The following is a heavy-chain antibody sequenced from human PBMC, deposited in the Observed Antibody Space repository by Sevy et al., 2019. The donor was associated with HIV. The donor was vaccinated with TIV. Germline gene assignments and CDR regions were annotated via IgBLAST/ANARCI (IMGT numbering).Heavy chain of an antibody. V-gene: IGHV3-30*02. CDR2: IRYDGSDK. D-gene: IGHD2-15*01. CDR3: AKDVAGHGKRYFDY. CDR1: GFTFSNYG. J-gene: IGHJ4*02. Sequence: GGSLRLSCAASGFTFSNYGMHWVRQVPGKGLEWVTLIRYDGSDKYYEDSVKGRFTISRDDSKNTLYLQMDRLTPEDTAIYYCAKDVAGHGKRYFDYWGQGTLVTVSS.